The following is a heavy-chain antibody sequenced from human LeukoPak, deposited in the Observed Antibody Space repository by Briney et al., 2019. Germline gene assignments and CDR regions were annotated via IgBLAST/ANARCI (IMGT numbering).Heavy chain of an antibody. CDR2: IYHSGST. CDR1: VDSIGSGCYS. D-gene: IGHD2-15*01. CDR3: ARVNCSGGSCYSSPGAFDI. V-gene: IGHV4-30-2*01. Sequence: PSETLSLTCAVSVDSIGSGCYSWSWIRQPPGKGLEWIGYIYHSGSTYYNPSLKSRVTISVDRSKNQFSLKLSSVTAADTAVYYCARVNCSGGSCYSSPGAFDIWGQGTMVTVSS. J-gene: IGHJ3*02.